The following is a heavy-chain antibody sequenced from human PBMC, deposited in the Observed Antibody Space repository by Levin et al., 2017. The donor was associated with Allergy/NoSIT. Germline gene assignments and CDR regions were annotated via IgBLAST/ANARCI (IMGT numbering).Heavy chain of an antibody. CDR1: GFSLSNAW. Sequence: GESLKISCAASGFSLSNAWMNWVRQAPGKGLEWIGRITSKPDGAATDYAAPLKGRFTISRDDSTNTLYLQMNSLKVEDTAIYYCTTQFQWWGQGTLVTVSS. CDR3: TTQFQW. CDR2: ITSKPDGAAT. D-gene: IGHD6-19*01. J-gene: IGHJ4*02. V-gene: IGHV3-15*01.